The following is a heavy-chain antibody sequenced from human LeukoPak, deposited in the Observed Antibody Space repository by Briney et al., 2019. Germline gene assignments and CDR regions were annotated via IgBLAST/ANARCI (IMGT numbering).Heavy chain of an antibody. CDR1: GYNFRNYG. D-gene: IGHD5-18*01. Sequence: ASVKVSCKASGYNFRNYGIGWVRQAPRQGLEWMGWITAGNGNTNYARKVQGRVTMTTDTSTSTAYMELRSLRSDDTAVYFCARDSARGYSYGSNAFDIWGQGTMVTVSS. CDR3: ARDSARGYSYGSNAFDI. CDR2: ITAGNGNT. V-gene: IGHV1-18*01. J-gene: IGHJ3*02.